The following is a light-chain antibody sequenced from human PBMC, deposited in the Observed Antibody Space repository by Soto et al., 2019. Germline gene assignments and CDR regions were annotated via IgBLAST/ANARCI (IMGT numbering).Light chain of an antibody. CDR2: DAS. CDR1: PSVSNS. J-gene: IGKJ4*01. V-gene: IGKV3-11*01. CDR3: QQHNKWPPVT. Sequence: ERVLTQSPATLSLSPWEKTTLSCRGCPSVSNSLAWYQHKPGQTPRLLIYDASNRATGVPTRFIGSGSGTDFTITISSLEPEDFAVYYCQQHNKWPPVTFGRGTKME.